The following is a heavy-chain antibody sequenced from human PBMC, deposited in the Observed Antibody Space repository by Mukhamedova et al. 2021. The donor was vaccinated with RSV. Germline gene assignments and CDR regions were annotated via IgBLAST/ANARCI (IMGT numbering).Heavy chain of an antibody. CDR1: GGSIITDDFY. J-gene: IGHJ2*01. Sequence: GGSIITDDFYWGWIRQAPGKGLEWIGYNSNSGANFYNPSLRSRLIISLDTSKNQFSLKLSSVTAADTAVYFCVGDGMRTPSGWSSGY. CDR3: VGDGMRTPSGWSSGY. CDR2: NSNSGAN. V-gene: IGHV4-30-4*08. D-gene: IGHD3-10*01.